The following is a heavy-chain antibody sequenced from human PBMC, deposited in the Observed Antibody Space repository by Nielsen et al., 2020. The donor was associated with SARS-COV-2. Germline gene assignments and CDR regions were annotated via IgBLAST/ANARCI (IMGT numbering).Heavy chain of an antibody. V-gene: IGHV3-30-3*01. CDR2: ISFDGSNT. CDR1: GFTFSDFA. CDR3: ARSTPYGTTWYGALDS. J-gene: IGHJ4*02. D-gene: IGHD6-13*01. Sequence: GESLKISCAASGFTFSDFAFHWVRQAPGKGLEWVAGISFDGSNTHYADFVKGRFTTSTDTSRTTLYLQMTSLRAEDTAIYYCARSTPYGTTWYGALDSWGQGTLVSVSS.